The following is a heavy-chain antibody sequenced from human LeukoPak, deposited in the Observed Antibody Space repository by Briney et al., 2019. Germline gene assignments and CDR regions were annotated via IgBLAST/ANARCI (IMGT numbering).Heavy chain of an antibody. V-gene: IGHV4-39*07. D-gene: IGHD6-6*01. Sequence: KPSETLSLTCTVSGGSISSSSYYWGWIRQPPGKGLEWIGSIYYSGSTYYNPSLKSRVTISVDTSKNQFSLKLSSVTAADTAVYYCARDLRGYSSSSIWFDPWGQGTLVTVSS. CDR2: IYYSGST. CDR3: ARDLRGYSSSSIWFDP. CDR1: GGSISSSSYY. J-gene: IGHJ5*02.